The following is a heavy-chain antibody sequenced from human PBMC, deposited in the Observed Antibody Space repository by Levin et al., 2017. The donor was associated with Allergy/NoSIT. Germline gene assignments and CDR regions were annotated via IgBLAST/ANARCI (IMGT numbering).Heavy chain of an antibody. V-gene: IGHV3-72*01. CDR3: ATSRSVSYGMDV. Sequence: GGSLRLSCEVSGFTFSDHYMDWVRQAPGKGLDWVGRIRNKVNSFTKEYAASVKGRFTISGDESRNSLYLQMNNLETDDTAVYYCATSRSVSYGMDVWGQGTTVTVSS. CDR1: GFTFSDHY. CDR2: IRNKVNSFTK. J-gene: IGHJ6*02.